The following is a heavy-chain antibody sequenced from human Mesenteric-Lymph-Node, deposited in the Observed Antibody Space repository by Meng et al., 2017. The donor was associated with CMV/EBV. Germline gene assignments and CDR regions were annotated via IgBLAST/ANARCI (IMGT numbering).Heavy chain of an antibody. CDR3: ARDQEGYYDSSGQAPYYYYYGMDV. Sequence: GGSLSLSCAASGFTFSSYSMNWVRQAPGKGLEWVSSISSSSSYIYYADSVKGRFTISRDNAKNSLYLQMNSLRAEDTAVYYCARDQEGYYDSSGQAPYYYYYGMDVWGQGTTVTVSS. J-gene: IGHJ6*02. CDR2: ISSSSSYI. V-gene: IGHV3-21*01. D-gene: IGHD3-22*01. CDR1: GFTFSSYS.